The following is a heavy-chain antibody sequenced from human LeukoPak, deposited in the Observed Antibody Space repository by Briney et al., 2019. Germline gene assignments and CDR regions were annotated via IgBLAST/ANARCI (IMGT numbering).Heavy chain of an antibody. CDR1: GGTFSSYA. J-gene: IGHJ4*02. Sequence: ASVKVSCKASGGTFSSYAISWVRQAPGQGLEWMGRIIPILGIANYAQKFQGRVTITADKSTSTAYMELSSLRSEDTAVYYCAASTDTAMVPDYWGQGTLVTVSS. D-gene: IGHD5-18*01. CDR2: IIPILGIA. CDR3: AASTDTAMVPDY. V-gene: IGHV1-69*04.